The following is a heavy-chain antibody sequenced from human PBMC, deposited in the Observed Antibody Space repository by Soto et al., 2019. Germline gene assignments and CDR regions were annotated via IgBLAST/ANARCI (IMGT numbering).Heavy chain of an antibody. Sequence: GESLKISCDGSGYNFNTYCIGWVRQMPGKGLEWMALIYPGDSDTRYSTSFEGQVTLSVDRSISTAYLQWSSLKASDTALYYCARGHCSSTSCYKAGFDPWGQGTLVTVSS. D-gene: IGHD2-2*02. J-gene: IGHJ5*02. V-gene: IGHV5-51*01. CDR3: ARGHCSSTSCYKAGFDP. CDR2: IYPGDSDT. CDR1: GYNFNTYC.